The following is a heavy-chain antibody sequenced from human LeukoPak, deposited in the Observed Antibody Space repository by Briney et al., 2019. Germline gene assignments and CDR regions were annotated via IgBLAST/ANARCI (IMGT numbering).Heavy chain of an antibody. J-gene: IGHJ4*02. CDR1: GFTFSSYE. V-gene: IGHV3-48*03. CDR3: ARGSDYGDYKLVY. Sequence: GGSLRLSCAASGFTFSSYEMNWVRQAPGKGLEWVSYISSSGSTIYYADSVKGRFTISRDNAKNSLYLQMNSPRAEDTAVYYCARGSDYGDYKLVYWGQGTLVTVSS. D-gene: IGHD4-17*01. CDR2: ISSSGSTI.